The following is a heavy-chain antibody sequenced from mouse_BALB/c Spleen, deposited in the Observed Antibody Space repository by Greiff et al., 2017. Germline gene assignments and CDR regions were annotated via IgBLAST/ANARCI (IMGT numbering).Heavy chain of an antibody. CDR3: ADGNYGY. CDR1: GFTFSSYA. CDR2: ISSGGST. J-gene: IGHJ2*01. D-gene: IGHD2-1*01. Sequence: EVHLVESGGGLVKPGGSLKLSCAASGFTFSSYAMSWVRQTPEKRLEWVASISSGGSTYYPDSVKGRFTISRDNARNILYLQMSSLRSEDTAMYYCADGNYGYWGQGTTLTVSS. V-gene: IGHV5-6-5*01.